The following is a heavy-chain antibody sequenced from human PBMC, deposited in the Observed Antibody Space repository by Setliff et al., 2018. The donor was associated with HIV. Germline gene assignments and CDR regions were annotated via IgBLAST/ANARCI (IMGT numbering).Heavy chain of an antibody. D-gene: IGHD3-3*01. Sequence: SETLSLTCTVSGASISRSSYYWGWIRKPPGKGLEWIGSIYYSGSTYYNPSLKSRVTISVDTSKNQFSLRLSSVTAADTAVYYCARVLHSGYDFWSGQRRYWFDPWGQGTLVTVSS. CDR1: GASISRSSYY. CDR3: ARVLHSGYDFWSGQRRYWFDP. V-gene: IGHV4-39*07. J-gene: IGHJ5*02. CDR2: IYYSGST.